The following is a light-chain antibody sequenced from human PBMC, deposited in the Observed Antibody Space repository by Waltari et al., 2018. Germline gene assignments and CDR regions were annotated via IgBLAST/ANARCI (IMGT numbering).Light chain of an antibody. J-gene: IGKJ4*01. CDR2: DAS. CDR3: QERSNWFT. Sequence: EIVLTQSPATLSLSPGERATLSCRASQSVSSYLAWYQQKPGQAPRLLIYDASNRATGSPARFSGSGSGTDFTLTISSLEPEDFAVYYCQERSNWFTFGGGTKVEIK. CDR1: QSVSSY. V-gene: IGKV3-11*01.